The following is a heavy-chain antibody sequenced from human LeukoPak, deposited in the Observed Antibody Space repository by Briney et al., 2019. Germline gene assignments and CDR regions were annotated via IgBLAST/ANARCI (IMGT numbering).Heavy chain of an antibody. J-gene: IGHJ4*02. CDR1: GFTFSSYG. CDR2: ISYDGSNK. CDR3: ARTEGVDY. V-gene: IGHV3-30*03. D-gene: IGHD3-16*01. Sequence: GGSPRLSCAASGFTFSSYGMHWVRQAPGKGLEWVAVISYDGSNKYYADFVKGRFTISRDNSKNTLYLQMNSLRAEDTAVYYCARTEGVDYWGQGTLVTVSS.